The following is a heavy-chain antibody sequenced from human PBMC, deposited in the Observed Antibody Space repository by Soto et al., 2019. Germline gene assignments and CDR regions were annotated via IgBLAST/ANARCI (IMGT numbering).Heavy chain of an antibody. V-gene: IGHV3-72*01. CDR3: ARGSEPKREFDS. CDR2: IRNKPNSYTT. Sequence: WVRQAPGKALEWVGRIRNKPNSYTTEYAASVKGRFTISRDDSKNSLYLQMNSLQTEDTAVYYCARGSEPKREFDSWGQGALVTVSS. J-gene: IGHJ4*02.